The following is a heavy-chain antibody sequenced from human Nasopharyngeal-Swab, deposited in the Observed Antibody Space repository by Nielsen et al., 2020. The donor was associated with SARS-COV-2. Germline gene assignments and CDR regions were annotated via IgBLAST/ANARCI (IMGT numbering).Heavy chain of an antibody. CDR1: GGSISSYY. V-gene: IGHV4-4*07. Sequence: SETLSLTCTVSGGSISSYYWSWIRQLAGKGLEWIGRIYTSGSTNYNPSLKSRVTMSVDTSKNQFSLKLSSVTAADTAVYYCAREMATIPVDFRAFDIWGQGTMVTVSS. D-gene: IGHD5-24*01. CDR2: IYTSGST. CDR3: AREMATIPVDFRAFDI. J-gene: IGHJ3*02.